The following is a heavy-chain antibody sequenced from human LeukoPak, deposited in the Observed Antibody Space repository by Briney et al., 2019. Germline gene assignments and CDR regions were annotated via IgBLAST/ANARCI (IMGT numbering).Heavy chain of an antibody. V-gene: IGHV1-69*05. CDR3: ARGLSGYSYGYMGCYYYMDV. J-gene: IGHJ6*03. D-gene: IGHD5-18*01. CDR1: GGTFSSYA. Sequence: SVKVSCKASGGTFSSYAISWVRQAPGQGLEWMGRIIPIFGTANYAQKFQGRVTITTDESTSTAYMELSGLRSEDTAVYYCARGLSGYSYGYMGCYYYMDVWGKGTTVTVSS. CDR2: IIPIFGTA.